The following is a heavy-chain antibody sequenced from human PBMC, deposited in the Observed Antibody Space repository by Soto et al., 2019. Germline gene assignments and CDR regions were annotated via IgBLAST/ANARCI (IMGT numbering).Heavy chain of an antibody. CDR3: AHSPIQTTVTTWGFDY. D-gene: IGHD4-17*01. Sequence: QITLKESGPTLVKPTQPLTLTCTFSGFSLSTSGVGVGWIRQPPGKALEWLALIYWNDDKRYSPSLKSRLTNTKDTSKNQVVLTMTNMDPVDTATYYCAHSPIQTTVTTWGFDYWGQGTLVTVSS. CDR1: GFSLSTSGVG. CDR2: IYWNDDK. J-gene: IGHJ4*02. V-gene: IGHV2-5*01.